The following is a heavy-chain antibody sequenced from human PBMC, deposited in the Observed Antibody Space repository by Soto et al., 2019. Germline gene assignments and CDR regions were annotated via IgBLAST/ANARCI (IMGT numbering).Heavy chain of an antibody. D-gene: IGHD1-7*01. CDR2: IYPGDSDT. CDR3: ATQTGTTSRWFDP. V-gene: IGHV5-51*01. J-gene: IGHJ5*02. CDR1: GYSFTSYW. Sequence: LGESLKISCKGSGYSFTSYWIGRVRQMPGKGLEWMGIIYPGDSDTRYSPSFQGQVTISADKSISTAYLQWSSLKASDTAMYYCATQTGTTSRWFDPWGQGTLVTVSS.